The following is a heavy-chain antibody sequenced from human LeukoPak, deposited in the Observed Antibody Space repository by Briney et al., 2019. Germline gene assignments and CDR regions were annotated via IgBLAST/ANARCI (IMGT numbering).Heavy chain of an antibody. Sequence: GASVKVSCKASGYTFTSYDINWVRQATGQGLEWMGWMNPNSGNTGYAQKFQGRVTITTDESTSTAYMELSSLRSEDTAVYYCARDLAAAGPAFDYWGQGTLVTVSS. J-gene: IGHJ4*02. CDR2: MNPNSGNT. CDR3: ARDLAAAGPAFDY. CDR1: GYTFTSYD. D-gene: IGHD6-13*01. V-gene: IGHV1-8*01.